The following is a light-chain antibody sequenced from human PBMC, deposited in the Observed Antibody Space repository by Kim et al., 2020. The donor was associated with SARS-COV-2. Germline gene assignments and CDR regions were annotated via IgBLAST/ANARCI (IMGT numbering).Light chain of an antibody. J-gene: IGLJ3*02. V-gene: IGLV3-21*04. CDR2: DDS. CDR3: QLWDSSSDHWV. CDR1: NIGSKS. Sequence: SYELTQPPSVSVAPGKTARITCGGNNIGSKSVHWHQQKPGQAPVMVIYDDSDRPSGIPERFSGSNSGNTATLTISRVEAGDEADYYCQLWDSSSDHWVFGGGTQLTVL.